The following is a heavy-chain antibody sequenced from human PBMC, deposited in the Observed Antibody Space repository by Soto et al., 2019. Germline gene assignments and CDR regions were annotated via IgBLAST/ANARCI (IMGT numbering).Heavy chain of an antibody. V-gene: IGHV1-69*02. CDR1: GGSFTSYS. CDR2: IIPIQGKA. CDR3: AKSLLFVDHGYMDV. J-gene: IGHJ6*03. D-gene: IGHD2-21*01. Sequence: QVQLVQSGAEVKKPGSSVKVSCAASGGSFTSYSFTWVRQAPGQGLEWMGRIIPIQGKANYALKFQDRVTITADRSTRTVYMELTSLRPEDTAVYFCAKSLLFVDHGYMDVWGKGTTVTVSS.